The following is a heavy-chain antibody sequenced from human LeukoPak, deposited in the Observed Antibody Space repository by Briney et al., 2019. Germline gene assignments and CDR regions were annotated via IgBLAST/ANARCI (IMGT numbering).Heavy chain of an antibody. J-gene: IGHJ4*02. Sequence: ASVTVSCKASGYTFTGYYIHWVRQAPGQGLQWMGWINPNSGFAHYPQNFQGRLTMTRDTSISTVYMELSRLRSDDTAVYYCARLSYYDFEGGDYWGQGTLVTVSS. D-gene: IGHD3-3*01. CDR1: GYTFTGYY. V-gene: IGHV1-2*02. CDR3: ARLSYYDFEGGDY. CDR2: INPNSGFA.